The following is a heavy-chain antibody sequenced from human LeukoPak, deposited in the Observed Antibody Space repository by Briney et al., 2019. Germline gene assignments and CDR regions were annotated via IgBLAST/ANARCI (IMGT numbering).Heavy chain of an antibody. D-gene: IGHD3-10*01. J-gene: IGHJ6*02. CDR2: IYHSGST. CDR1: GGSISSGGYY. Sequence: PPETLSLTCTVSGGSISSGGYYWSWIRQPPGKGLEWIGYIYHSGSTYYNPSLKSRVTISVDRSKNQFSLKLSSVTAADTAVYYCARQTITMVRGPYYYYYGMDVWGQGTTVTVSS. V-gene: IGHV4-30-2*01. CDR3: ARQTITMVRGPYYYYYGMDV.